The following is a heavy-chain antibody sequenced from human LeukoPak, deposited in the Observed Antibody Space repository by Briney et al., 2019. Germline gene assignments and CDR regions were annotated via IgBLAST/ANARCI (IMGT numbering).Heavy chain of an antibody. D-gene: IGHD3-10*01. CDR2: IGGSGGST. J-gene: IGHJ4*02. V-gene: IGHV3-23*01. CDR3: AKDRSKVRDLASDY. Sequence: GGSLRLSCAASGFTFTSYAMTWVRQAPGKGLEWVSAIGGSGGSTYYADSVKGRFTISRDNSKNTLYLQMNSLRAEDTAVYYCAKDRSKVRDLASDYWGQGTLVTVSS. CDR1: GFTFTSYA.